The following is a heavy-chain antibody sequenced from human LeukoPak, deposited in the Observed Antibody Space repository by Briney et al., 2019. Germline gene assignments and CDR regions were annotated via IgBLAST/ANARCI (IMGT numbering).Heavy chain of an antibody. V-gene: IGHV3-74*01. CDR1: GFTFSTSW. CDR3: GRGLYGGYSDH. Sequence: GGSLRLSCAASGFTFSTSWMHWVRQAPGKGLVWVSRINSDGSATNYADSVKGRFTISRDNATNTLYLQMNSLRAEDTAVYYCGRGLYGGYSDHWGQGTLVTVSS. J-gene: IGHJ4*02. D-gene: IGHD4/OR15-4a*01. CDR2: INSDGSAT.